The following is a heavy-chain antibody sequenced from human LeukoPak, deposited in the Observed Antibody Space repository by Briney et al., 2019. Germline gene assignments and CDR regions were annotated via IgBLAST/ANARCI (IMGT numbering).Heavy chain of an antibody. D-gene: IGHD2-2*01. Sequence: SETLSLTCAVYGGSFSGYYWSWIRQPPGKGLEWIGYIYYSGSTNYNPSLKSRVTISVDTSKNQFSLKLSSVTAADTAVYYCARVGGPDCSSTSCYRPDYYYGMDVWGQGTTVTVSS. CDR2: IYYSGST. V-gene: IGHV4-59*01. J-gene: IGHJ6*02. CDR1: GGSFSGYY. CDR3: ARVGGPDCSSTSCYRPDYYYGMDV.